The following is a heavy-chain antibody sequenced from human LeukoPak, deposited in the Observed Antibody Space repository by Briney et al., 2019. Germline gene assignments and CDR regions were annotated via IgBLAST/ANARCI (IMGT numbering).Heavy chain of an antibody. D-gene: IGHD3-16*01. CDR3: ARNQQLGGHSYYYYGMDV. CDR1: GSTFNRFA. CDR2: ISGGGVTT. Sequence: GGSLRLSCAASGSTFNRFAMHWVRQAPGKGLEWVSGISGGGVTTYYADSVKGRFTISRDNSKNTLYLQMNSLRADDTAIYYCARNQQLGGHSYYYYGMDVWGQGTTVTVSS. V-gene: IGHV3-23*01. J-gene: IGHJ6*02.